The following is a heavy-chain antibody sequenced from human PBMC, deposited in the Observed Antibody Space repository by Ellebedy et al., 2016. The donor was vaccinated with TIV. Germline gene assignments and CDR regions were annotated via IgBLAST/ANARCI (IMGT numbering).Heavy chain of an antibody. J-gene: IGHJ5*02. CDR1: GYSFTSYW. V-gene: IGHV5-51*01. CDR3: ARQGRYFDWLLANWFDP. CDR2: IYPGNSDT. D-gene: IGHD3-9*01. Sequence: GESLKISCKGSGYSFTSYWIGWVRQMPGKGLEWMGIIYPGNSDTRSSPSFQGQVTISADKSISTAYLQWSSLKASDTAMYYCARQGRYFDWLLANWFDPWGQGTLVTVSA.